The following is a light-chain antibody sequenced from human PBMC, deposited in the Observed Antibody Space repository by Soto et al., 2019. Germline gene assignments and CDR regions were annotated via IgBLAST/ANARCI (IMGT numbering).Light chain of an antibody. V-gene: IGKV3-15*01. CDR3: QQYVHWPPGA. Sequence: EIVVTQSPATLSVSPGEIVTLSCRASQSVSSSLALYQQRPGQAPRLLIYDTSTRAAGIAARFSGSGSGTEFTLTISSLQSEDSAVYYCQQYVHWPPGAFGQGTKVDIK. J-gene: IGKJ1*01. CDR2: DTS. CDR1: QSVSSS.